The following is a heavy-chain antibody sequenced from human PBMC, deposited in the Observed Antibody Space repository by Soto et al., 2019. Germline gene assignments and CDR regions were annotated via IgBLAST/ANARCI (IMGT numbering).Heavy chain of an antibody. D-gene: IGHD3-3*01. CDR3: ARLRWIDFWSGSLGGLDP. CDR2: IYYSGST. J-gene: IGHJ5*02. V-gene: IGHV4-39*01. Sequence: SETLSLTWPVSGGSISSSRYYWGWIRQPPGKGLEWIGSIYYSGSTYYNPSLKSRVTISVDTSKNQFSLKLSSVTAADTAVYYCARLRWIDFWSGSLGGLDPWGQGMLVTAS. CDR1: GGSISSSRYY.